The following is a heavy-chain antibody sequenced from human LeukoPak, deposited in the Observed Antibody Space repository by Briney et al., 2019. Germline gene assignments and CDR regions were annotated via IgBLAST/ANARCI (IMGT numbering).Heavy chain of an antibody. CDR1: GGSISSYY. J-gene: IGHJ4*02. D-gene: IGHD6-19*01. V-gene: IGHV4-4*07. CDR2: IYTSGST. Sequence: SETLSLTCTVSGGSISSYYWSWIRQPAGKGLEWIGRIYTSGSTNYNPSLKSRVTMSVDTSKNQFSLKLSSVTAADTAVYYCAREASTYSSGWYVFTYWGQGTLVTVSS. CDR3: AREASTYSSGWYVFTY.